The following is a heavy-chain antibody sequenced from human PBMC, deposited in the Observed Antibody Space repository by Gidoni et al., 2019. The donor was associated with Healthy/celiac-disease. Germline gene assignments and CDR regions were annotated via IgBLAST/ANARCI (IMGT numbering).Heavy chain of an antibody. CDR1: GYTFTSYD. CDR3: ARDVDDVLLWFGEQSGY. D-gene: IGHD3-10*01. V-gene: IGHV1-8*01. CDR2: MNPNSGNT. Sequence: QVQLVQSGAEVKKPGASVKVSCKASGYTFTSYDINWVRQATGQGLEWMGWMNPNSGNTGYAQKFQGRVTMTRNTSISTAYMELSSLRSEDTAVYYCARDVDDVLLWFGEQSGYWGQGTLVTVSS. J-gene: IGHJ4*02.